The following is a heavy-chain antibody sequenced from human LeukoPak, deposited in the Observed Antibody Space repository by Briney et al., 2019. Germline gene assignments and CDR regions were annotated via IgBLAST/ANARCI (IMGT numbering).Heavy chain of an antibody. CDR2: IYPGDSDT. V-gene: IGHV5-51*01. J-gene: IGHJ3*02. D-gene: IGHD2-15*01. CDR1: GYSFTNYW. Sequence: GESLKISCKGSGYSFTNYWIGWVRQMPGKGLEWMGIIYPGDSDTRYSPSFQGQVTISADKSISTAYLQWSSLKASDTAMYYCARGGLLGYCSGGSCDAFDIWGQGTMVTVSS. CDR3: ARGGLLGYCSGGSCDAFDI.